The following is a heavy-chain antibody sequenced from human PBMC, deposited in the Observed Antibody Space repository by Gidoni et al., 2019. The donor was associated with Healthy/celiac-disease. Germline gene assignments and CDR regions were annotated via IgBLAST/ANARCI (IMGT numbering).Heavy chain of an antibody. CDR1: GFPFISYS. CDR2: ISSSSSTI. V-gene: IGHV3-48*02. CDR3: ARDYREVATIGYFDY. D-gene: IGHD5-12*01. Sequence: EVQLVESGGGLVQPGGSLRLSCAASGFPFISYSMNWVRQAPGKGLEWVSYISSSSSTIYYADSVKGRFTISRDNAKNSLYLQMNSLRDEDTAVYYCARDYREVATIGYFDYWGQGTLVTVSS. J-gene: IGHJ4*02.